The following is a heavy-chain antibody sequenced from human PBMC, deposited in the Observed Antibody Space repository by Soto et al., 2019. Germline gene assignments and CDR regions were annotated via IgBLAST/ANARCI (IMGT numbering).Heavy chain of an antibody. J-gene: IGHJ5*02. CDR1: GGSFSGYY. D-gene: IGHD3-10*01. CDR2: INHSGST. Sequence: PSETLSLTCAVYGGSFSGYYWTWIRQPPGTGLEWIGEINHSGSTNYNPSLKSRVTISVDTSKNQFSLKLSSATAADTAMYYCARGIWVRGIIGFNWFDPWGQGTLVTVSS. V-gene: IGHV4-34*01. CDR3: ARGIWVRGIIGFNWFDP.